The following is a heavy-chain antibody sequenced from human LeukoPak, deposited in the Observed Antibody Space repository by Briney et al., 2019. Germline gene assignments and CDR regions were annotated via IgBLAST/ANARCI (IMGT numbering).Heavy chain of an antibody. CDR3: ARGPLLRYFDWLFLVY. J-gene: IGHJ4*02. V-gene: IGHV1-18*01. CDR2: ISAYNGNT. CDR1: GYTFNSYG. Sequence: ASVKVSCTASGYTFNSYGINWVRQAPGQRLEWMGWISAYNGNTNYAQKFQGRVTMTTDTSTSTAYMELRSLRSEDTAVYYCARGPLLRYFDWLFLVYWGQGTLVTVSS. D-gene: IGHD3-9*01.